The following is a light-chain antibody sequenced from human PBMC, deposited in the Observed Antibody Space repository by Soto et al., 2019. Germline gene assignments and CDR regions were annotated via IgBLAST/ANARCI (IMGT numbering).Light chain of an antibody. V-gene: IGKV3-20*01. Sequence: EIVLTQSPGTLSLSPGERATLSCRASQSVNSNYLAWHQQKPGQAPRLLIYGVSSRATGIPDRFSGSGSGTDFTLTISRLEPDDFATYYCQQYESYSPWTFGQGTKVDIK. CDR1: QSVNSNY. CDR3: QQYESYSPWT. CDR2: GVS. J-gene: IGKJ1*01.